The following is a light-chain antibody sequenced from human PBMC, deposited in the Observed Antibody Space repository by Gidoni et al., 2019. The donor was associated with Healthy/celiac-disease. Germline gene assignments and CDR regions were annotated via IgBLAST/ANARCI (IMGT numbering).Light chain of an antibody. CDR3: QQSYSTPPT. CDR2: AAS. Sequence: DIQMTQSPSSLSASVGDRVTLTCRASQSISSYLNWYQQKPGKAPKLMIYAASSLQRGVPSRFSGSGSGTDFTLTISSLQPEDFATYYCQQSYSTPPTFGQGTRLEIK. CDR1: QSISSY. V-gene: IGKV1-39*01. J-gene: IGKJ5*01.